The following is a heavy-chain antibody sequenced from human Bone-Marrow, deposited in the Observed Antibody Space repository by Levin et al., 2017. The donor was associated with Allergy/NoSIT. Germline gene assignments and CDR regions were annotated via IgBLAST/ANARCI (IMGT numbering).Heavy chain of an antibody. Sequence: PSETLSLTCAVYGGSFSGYYWSWIRQPPGKGLEWIGEINHSGSTNYNPSLKSRVTISVDTSKNQFSLKLSSVTAADTAVYYCARAGPARCSSTSCLRVAFDIWGQGTMVTVSS. CDR3: ARAGPARCSSTSCLRVAFDI. J-gene: IGHJ3*02. CDR1: GGSFSGYY. D-gene: IGHD2-2*01. V-gene: IGHV4-34*01. CDR2: INHSGST.